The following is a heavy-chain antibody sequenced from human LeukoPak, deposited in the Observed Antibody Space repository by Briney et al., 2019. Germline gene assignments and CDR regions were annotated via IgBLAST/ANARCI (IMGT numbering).Heavy chain of an antibody. CDR3: AKGRAGYTNPYYFDY. Sequence: GGSLRLSCAASGFTFSTYAMSWVRQAPGQGLEWVSTIIGSGANTTYADSVRGRFTISRDNSKNTLYLHMNSLRAEDTAVYYCAKGRAGYTNPYYFDYWGEGTLGTVSS. D-gene: IGHD3-16*02. CDR1: GFTFSTYA. V-gene: IGHV3-23*01. CDR2: IIGSGANT. J-gene: IGHJ4*02.